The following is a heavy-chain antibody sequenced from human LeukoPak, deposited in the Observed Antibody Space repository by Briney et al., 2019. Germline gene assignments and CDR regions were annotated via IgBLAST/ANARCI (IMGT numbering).Heavy chain of an antibody. D-gene: IGHD2-21*01. CDR3: AKETVAVGGFVTIDY. CDR1: GFIFSNYA. CDR2: ISDNGDKT. Sequence: PGGSLRLPCAASGFIFSNYAMSWVRQTPGKGLEWVSAISDNGDKTYYTESVKGRFSISRDNSKKTLYLQVNSLRAEDTAEYYCAKETVAVGGFVTIDYWGQGTLVTVSS. V-gene: IGHV3-23*01. J-gene: IGHJ4*02.